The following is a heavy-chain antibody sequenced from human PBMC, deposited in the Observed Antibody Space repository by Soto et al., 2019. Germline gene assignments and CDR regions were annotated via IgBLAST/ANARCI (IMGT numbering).Heavy chain of an antibody. D-gene: IGHD2-2*03. CDR1: GLTFSSYA. CDR3: AKGPWIKVAFDI. Sequence: EVQLLESGGGLVQPGGSLRLSCAASGLTFSSYAMSGVRQAPGKGLEWVSAISGSGGSPYYADSVKGRVTISRYNSKNTLYLQMNSLRAEDTAVYYCAKGPWIKVAFDIWGQGTMVTVSS. J-gene: IGHJ3*02. CDR2: ISGSGGSP. V-gene: IGHV3-23*01.